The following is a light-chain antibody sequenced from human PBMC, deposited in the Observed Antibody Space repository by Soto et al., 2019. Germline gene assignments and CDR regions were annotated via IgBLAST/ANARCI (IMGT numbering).Light chain of an antibody. CDR3: QQYDNLPLT. V-gene: IGKV1-33*01. CDR2: DAS. J-gene: IGKJ4*01. CDR1: QNISSN. Sequence: DIQMTQSPSSLSASVGDRVTITCQASQNISSNLNWYQQKTGKAPKLLIYDASNLETGVPSRFSGSGSGSDFTFTIIILQPVDISTYDWQQYDNLPLTFGGGTKVEIK.